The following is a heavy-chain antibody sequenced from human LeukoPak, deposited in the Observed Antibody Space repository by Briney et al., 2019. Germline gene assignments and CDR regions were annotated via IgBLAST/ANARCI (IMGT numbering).Heavy chain of an antibody. Sequence: PGGSLRLSCAASRFSFNTYWMHWVRQAPGMGLVWVSRINSDGSSTSYADSVKGRFTISRDNAKNTLYLQMNNLRAKDTAVYYCVRGRYYFDHWGQGTLVTVSS. CDR3: VRGRYYFDH. CDR1: RFSFNTYW. CDR2: INSDGSST. V-gene: IGHV3-74*01. D-gene: IGHD5-24*01. J-gene: IGHJ4*02.